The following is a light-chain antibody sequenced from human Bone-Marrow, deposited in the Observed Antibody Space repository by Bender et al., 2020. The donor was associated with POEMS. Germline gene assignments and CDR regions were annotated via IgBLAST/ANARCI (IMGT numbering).Light chain of an antibody. V-gene: IGLV2-14*03. CDR1: NSDVFRYDF. Sequence: QSALTQAASVSGSPGQSITISCNGINSDVFRYDFVSWYQQHPGKAPKLMIFDVRDRPSGVSDRFSGSNSGNTASLTISGLQAEDEADYYCAVWDDSLNGWVFGGGTKLTVL. J-gene: IGLJ3*02. CDR2: DVR. CDR3: AVWDDSLNGWV.